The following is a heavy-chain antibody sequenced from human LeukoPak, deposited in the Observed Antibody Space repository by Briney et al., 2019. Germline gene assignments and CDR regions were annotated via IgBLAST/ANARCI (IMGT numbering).Heavy chain of an antibody. D-gene: IGHD2-2*01. CDR2: ISYDGSNK. V-gene: IGHV3-30-3*01. Sequence: GRSLRLSCAASGFTFSSYAMHWVRQAPGKGLEWVAVISYDGSNKYYADSVKGRFTISRDNSKNTLYLQMNSLRAEDMAVYYCARDPSRRRPMYYFDYWGQGTLVTVSS. J-gene: IGHJ4*02. CDR3: ARDPSRRRPMYYFDY. CDR1: GFTFSSYA.